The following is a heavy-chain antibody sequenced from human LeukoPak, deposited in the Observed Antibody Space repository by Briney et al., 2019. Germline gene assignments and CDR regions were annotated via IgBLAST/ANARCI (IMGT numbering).Heavy chain of an antibody. CDR2: INPNNGDT. CDR3: ANSRLPPSNHAFDI. D-gene: IGHD5-12*01. V-gene: IGHV1-2*06. Sequence: ASVKVSCKASGYTFTGYYMHWVRQAPGQGLEWMGRINPNNGDTNYAQKLQGRVTMTRDTSISTAYMELSRLRSDDTAVYYCANSRLPPSNHAFDIWGQGTMVTVSS. J-gene: IGHJ3*02. CDR1: GYTFTGYY.